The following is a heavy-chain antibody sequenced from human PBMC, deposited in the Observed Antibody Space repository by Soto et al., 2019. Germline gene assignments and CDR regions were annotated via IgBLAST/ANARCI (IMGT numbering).Heavy chain of an antibody. D-gene: IGHD2-21*02. CDR2: IWYDGSNK. CDR3: ARAAVTDPRFWYFDL. J-gene: IGHJ2*01. V-gene: IGHV3-33*01. CDR1: GFTFSSYG. Sequence: QVQLVESGGGVVQPGRSLRLSCAASGFTFSSYGMHWVRQAPGKGLAWVAVIWYDGSNKYYADSVKGRFTISRDNSKNTLYLQMNRLRAEDTAVYYCARAAVTDPRFWYFDLWGRGTLVTVSS.